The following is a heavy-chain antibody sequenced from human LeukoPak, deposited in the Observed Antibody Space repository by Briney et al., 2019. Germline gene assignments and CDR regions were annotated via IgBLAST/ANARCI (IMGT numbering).Heavy chain of an antibody. Sequence: PSETLSLTCAVYGGSFSGYYWSWIRQPPGKGLEWIGEINHSGSTNYNPSLKSRVTISVDTSKNQFSLKLSSVTAADTAVYYCARATPDSSGWYRRFQHWGQGTLVTVSS. CDR3: ARATPDSSGWYRRFQH. D-gene: IGHD6-19*01. CDR2: INHSGST. J-gene: IGHJ1*01. CDR1: GGSFSGYY. V-gene: IGHV4-34*01.